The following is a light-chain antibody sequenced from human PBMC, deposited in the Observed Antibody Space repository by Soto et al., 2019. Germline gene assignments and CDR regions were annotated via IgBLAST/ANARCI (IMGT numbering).Light chain of an antibody. CDR3: GSWDSSLSAYV. V-gene: IGLV1-51*01. Sequence: QSVLAQPPSVSAAPGQRVTISCSGSSSNIGGNSVSWYQQLPGTAPKLLIYDDDKRPSGIPDRFSGSKSGTSATLGITGFQTGDEADYYCGSWDSSLSAYVFGTGTKV. J-gene: IGLJ1*01. CDR2: DDD. CDR1: SSNIGGNS.